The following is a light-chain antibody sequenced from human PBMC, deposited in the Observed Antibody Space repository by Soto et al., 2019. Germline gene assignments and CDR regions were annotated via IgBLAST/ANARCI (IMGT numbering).Light chain of an antibody. CDR3: QQYGSSPYT. Sequence: EIVLTQSPGTLSLSPGERATLSCRASQIVTSSYLAWYQLKPGQAPRLLMYGASSRATGIPDRFSGTGSGTDFTLTISRLEPEDFAVYYCQQYGSSPYTFGLGTKLEIK. CDR2: GAS. CDR1: QIVTSSY. V-gene: IGKV3-20*01. J-gene: IGKJ2*01.